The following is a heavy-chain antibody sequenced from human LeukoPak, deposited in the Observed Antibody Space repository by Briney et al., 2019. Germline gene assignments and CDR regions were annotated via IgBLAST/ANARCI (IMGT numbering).Heavy chain of an antibody. J-gene: IGHJ4*02. CDR2: ISGSGGST. V-gene: IGHV3-23*01. Sequence: GGSLRLSCAASGFTFSSYAMSWVRQAPGKGLEWVSAISGSGGSTYYADSVKGRFTISRDNSKNTLYLQMNSLRAEDTAVYYCAKDYSPGPAYYCDYWGQGTLVTVSS. D-gene: IGHD1-1*01. CDR1: GFTFSSYA. CDR3: AKDYSPGPAYYCDY.